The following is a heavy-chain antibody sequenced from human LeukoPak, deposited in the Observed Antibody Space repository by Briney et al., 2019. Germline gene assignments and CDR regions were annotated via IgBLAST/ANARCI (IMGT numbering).Heavy chain of an antibody. V-gene: IGHV1-2*02. CDR1: GYTFTGFY. CDR3: ARDKSGTTQGDSDY. CDR2: INPNSGGT. D-gene: IGHD1/OR15-1a*01. J-gene: IGHJ4*02. Sequence: ASVKVSCKASGYTFTGFYIHWVRQAPGQGLEWMGWINPNSGGTNYAQKFQGRVTMTRDTSTSTVYMELSSLRSEDTAVYYCARDKSGTTQGDSDYWGQGILVTVSS.